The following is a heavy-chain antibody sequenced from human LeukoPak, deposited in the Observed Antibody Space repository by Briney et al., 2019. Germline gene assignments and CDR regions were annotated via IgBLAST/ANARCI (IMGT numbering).Heavy chain of an antibody. D-gene: IGHD3-10*01. Sequence: SQTLSLTFAISGDSVSSNSAAWNWIRQSPSRGLEWLGRTYYRSKWYNDYAVSVKSRITSNPDTPKNQFSLQLNSVTAADTAVYYCTRGSMGGSGSYYKAYYYGMDVWGQGTTVTVS. CDR2: TYYRSKWYN. J-gene: IGHJ6*02. CDR3: TRGSMGGSGSYYKAYYYGMDV. CDR1: GDSVSSNSAA. V-gene: IGHV6-1*01.